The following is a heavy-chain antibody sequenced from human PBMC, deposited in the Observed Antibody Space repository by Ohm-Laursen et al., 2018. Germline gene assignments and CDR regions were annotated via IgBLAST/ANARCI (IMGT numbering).Heavy chain of an antibody. CDR1: GFTFTQAW. V-gene: IGHV3-7*01. J-gene: IGHJ6*02. CDR3: SKSMDV. CDR2: IKQDGSEK. Sequence: GSLRLSCAASGFTFTQAWMHWVRQAPGKGLEWVATIKQDGSEKYYVDSVKGRFTISRDNAKSSLYLQMNSLRAEDTAVYYCSKSMDVWGQGTTVTVSS.